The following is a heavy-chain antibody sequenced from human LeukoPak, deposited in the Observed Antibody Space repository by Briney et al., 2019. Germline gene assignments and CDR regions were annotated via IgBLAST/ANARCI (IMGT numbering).Heavy chain of an antibody. V-gene: IGHV4-34*01. J-gene: IGHJ5*02. CDR2: INHSGST. D-gene: IGHD2-2*01. CDR1: GGSVSGYY. CDR3: ARRRIVVVPFDP. Sequence: PSETLSLTCAVYGGSVSGYYWSWIRQPPGKGLEWIGEINHSGSTNYNPSLKSRVTISVDTSKYQFSLKLSSVTAAETAVYYCARRRIVVVPFDPWGQGTLVTVSS.